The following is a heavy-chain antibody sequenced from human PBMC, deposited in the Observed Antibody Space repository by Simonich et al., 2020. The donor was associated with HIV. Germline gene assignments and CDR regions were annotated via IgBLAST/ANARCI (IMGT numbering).Heavy chain of an antibody. CDR3: ARSHYYGSGSQNFEY. Sequence: QVQLVQSGAEEKKPGAPVKVSCKASGYTFTNYYMHWVRQAPGQGLEWMGWIRAYNGNNNYAQKLQGRVTMTTDTSTSTAYMERRSLRSDDTAVYFCARSHYYGSGSQNFEYWGQGTLVTVSS. CDR2: IRAYNGNN. J-gene: IGHJ4*02. V-gene: IGHV1-18*04. D-gene: IGHD3-10*01. CDR1: GYTFTNYY.